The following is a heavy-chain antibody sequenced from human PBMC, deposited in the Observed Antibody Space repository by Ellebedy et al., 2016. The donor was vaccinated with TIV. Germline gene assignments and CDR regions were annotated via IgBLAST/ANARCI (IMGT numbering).Heavy chain of an antibody. J-gene: IGHJ4*02. CDR3: ARDVGDY. V-gene: IGHV3-7*03. Sequence: PGGSLRLSCAASGFTFSSYWMICVRQGPGKGLEWVASINQVGSQKYSVDSVKGRFTIARDNAKNSLYLQMNSLRTGDTAVYYCARDVGDYWGQGTLVTVSS. CDR2: INQVGSQK. CDR1: GFTFSSYW.